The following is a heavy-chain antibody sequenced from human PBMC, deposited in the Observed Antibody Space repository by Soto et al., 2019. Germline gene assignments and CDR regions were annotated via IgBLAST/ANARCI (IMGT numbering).Heavy chain of an antibody. CDR2: KYYRSKWYT. D-gene: IGHD2-8*01. Sequence: QVQLQQSGPRLVKPSQTLSLTCAISGDSGSSNSATWDWIRQSPSRGLEWLGRKYYRSKWYTAYAVSVNGRITITPDTSNNPRPLQLDSVTPADTAVYYCARLIGDSGLDSWGQGTLVTVSS. V-gene: IGHV6-1*01. J-gene: IGHJ5*01. CDR3: ARLIGDSGLDS. CDR1: GDSGSSNSAT.